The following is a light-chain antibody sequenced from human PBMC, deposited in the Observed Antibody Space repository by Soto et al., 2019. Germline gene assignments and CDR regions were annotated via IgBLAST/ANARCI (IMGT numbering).Light chain of an antibody. Sequence: AAQMTQSPSSLSASVGDGVTITCRASQGISSGLAWYQQKPGKAPKLLIFDASNLGSGVPSRFSGSGSGTDFTLSISGRQPEDFSTYYFQQFNSYPYTFGQGTKLDIK. CDR1: QGISSG. J-gene: IGKJ2*01. CDR3: QQFNSYPYT. V-gene: IGKV1-13*02. CDR2: DAS.